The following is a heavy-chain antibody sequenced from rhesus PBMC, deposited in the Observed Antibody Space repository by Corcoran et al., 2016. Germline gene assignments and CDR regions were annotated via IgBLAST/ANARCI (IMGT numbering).Heavy chain of an antibody. CDR2: NYGSGGST. D-gene: IGHD3-22*01. V-gene: IGHV4-160*01. CDR1: GGPISRNS. Sequence: QVQLQESGPGLVKPSETLSLTCAVPGGPISRNSWGWIRQPPGKGLEWIGRNYGSGGSTDYNPSLKSRVTISTDTSKNQFSLKLSSVTAADTAVYYCARTRSDYIPFDYWGQGVLVTVSS. CDR3: ARTRSDYIPFDY. J-gene: IGHJ4*01.